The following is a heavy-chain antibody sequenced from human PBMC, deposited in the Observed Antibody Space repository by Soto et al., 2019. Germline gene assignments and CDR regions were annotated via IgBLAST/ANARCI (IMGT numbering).Heavy chain of an antibody. CDR3: ARVSIVVVPAAREFDY. D-gene: IGHD2-2*01. V-gene: IGHV4-34*01. J-gene: IGHJ4*02. Sequence: ETLSLTCAVXGGSFSGYYWSWIRQPPGKGLEWIGEINHSGSTNYNPSLKSRVTISVDTSKNQFSLKLSSVTAADTAVYYCARVSIVVVPAAREFDYWGQGTLVTVS. CDR1: GGSFSGYY. CDR2: INHSGST.